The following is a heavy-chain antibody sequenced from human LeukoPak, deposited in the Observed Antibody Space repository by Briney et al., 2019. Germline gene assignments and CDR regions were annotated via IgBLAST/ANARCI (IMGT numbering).Heavy chain of an antibody. D-gene: IGHD3-10*01. CDR1: GFTFDDHT. CDR3: AKAPFYYGSGSSSPPDY. V-gene: IGHV3-43*01. J-gene: IGHJ4*02. Sequence: PGGSLRLSCAASGFTFDDHTMHWVRQAPGKGLEWVSLINGKGDSTYYADSVKGRFTIPRDNNRDSLYLQMNSLRTEDSALYYCAKAPFYYGSGSSSPPDYWGQGTLVTVSS. CDR2: INGKGDST.